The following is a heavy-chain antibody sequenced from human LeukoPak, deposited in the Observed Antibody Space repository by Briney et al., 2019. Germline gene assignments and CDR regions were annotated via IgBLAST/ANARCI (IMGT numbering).Heavy chain of an antibody. CDR1: GFTFSSYA. J-gene: IGHJ4*02. D-gene: IGHD6-13*01. V-gene: IGHV3-48*04. CDR2: ISSSGSTI. Sequence: GGSLRLSCAASGFTFSSYAMSWVRQAPGKGLEWVSYISSSGSTIYYADSVKGRFTISRDNAKNSLYLQMNSLRAEDTAVYYCARDGYSSSWIDYWGQGTLVTVSS. CDR3: ARDGYSSSWIDY.